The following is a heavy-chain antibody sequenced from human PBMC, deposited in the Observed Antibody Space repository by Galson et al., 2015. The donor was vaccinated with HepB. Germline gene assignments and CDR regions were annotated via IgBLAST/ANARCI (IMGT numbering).Heavy chain of an antibody. CDR3: AKGFTQNSGYYPADAFDI. Sequence: SLRLSCAASGFTFSSYAMSWVRQAPGKGLEWVSAISGSGGSTYYADSVKGRFTISRDNSKNTLYLQMNSLRAEDTAVYYCAKGFTQNSGYYPADAFDIWGQGTMVTVSS. CDR2: ISGSGGST. J-gene: IGHJ3*02. CDR1: GFTFSSYA. D-gene: IGHD3-22*01. V-gene: IGHV3-23*01.